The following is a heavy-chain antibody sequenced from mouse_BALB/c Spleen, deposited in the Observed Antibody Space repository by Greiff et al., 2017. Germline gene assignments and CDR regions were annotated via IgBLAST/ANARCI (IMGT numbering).Heavy chain of an antibody. CDR2: INPSNGRT. J-gene: IGHJ2*01. CDR1: GYTFTSYW. D-gene: IGHD4-1*01. Sequence: QVQLKQPGADLVKPGASVKLSCKASGYTFTSYWMHWVKQRPGQGLEWIGEINPSNGRTNYNEKFKSKATLTVDKSSSTAYMQLSSLTSEDSAVYYCRTGTGDYWGQGTTLTVSS. CDR3: RTGTGDY. V-gene: IGHV1S81*02.